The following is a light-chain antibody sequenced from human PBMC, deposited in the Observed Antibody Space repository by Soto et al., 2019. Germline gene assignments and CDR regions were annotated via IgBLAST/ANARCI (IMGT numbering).Light chain of an antibody. J-gene: IGKJ4*01. V-gene: IGKV3-20*01. CDR1: QSVSSIY. CDR2: GAS. Sequence: EIVLTQSPGTLSLSPGERATLSCMASQSVSSIYLAWYQQKPGQAPRLLIYGASSRPTGIPDRFSGSGSGTDFTLTISRLEPEDFAVYYCQQYGSSALTFGGGTKV. CDR3: QQYGSSALT.